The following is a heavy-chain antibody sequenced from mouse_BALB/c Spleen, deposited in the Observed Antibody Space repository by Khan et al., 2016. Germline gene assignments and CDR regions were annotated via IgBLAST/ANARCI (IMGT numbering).Heavy chain of an antibody. Sequence: EVQLVESGGGLVQPTGSLTLSCAASGFTFNTYAMNWVRQAPGKGLEWVARIRSKSNTYATYSADSVKDRFTISRDASQSMLYLQLNHLKPEDTAMYYCVGGYYSAMDYWGQGTSVTVSS. CDR1: GFTFNTYA. CDR3: VGGYYSAMDY. D-gene: IGHD2-2*01. J-gene: IGHJ4*01. V-gene: IGHV10-1*02. CDR2: IRSKSNTYAT.